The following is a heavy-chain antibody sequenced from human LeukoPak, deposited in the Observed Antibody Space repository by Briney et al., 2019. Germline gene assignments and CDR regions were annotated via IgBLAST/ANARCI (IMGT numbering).Heavy chain of an antibody. CDR1: GYTFTGYY. J-gene: IGHJ4*02. Sequence: ASVKVSCEASGYTFTGYYMHWVRQAPGQGLEWMGWMNPNSGGTKYAQKFQGRVTMTRDTSISTAYMELSRLRSDDTAFYYCAREGNYGDYATDYWGQGTLVTVSS. CDR3: AREGNYGDYATDY. CDR2: MNPNSGGT. D-gene: IGHD4-17*01. V-gene: IGHV1-2*02.